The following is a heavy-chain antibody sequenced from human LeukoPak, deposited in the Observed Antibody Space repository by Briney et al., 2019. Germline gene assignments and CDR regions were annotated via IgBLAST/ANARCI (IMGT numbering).Heavy chain of an antibody. J-gene: IGHJ6*03. CDR2: IYYSGST. D-gene: IGHD3-3*01. CDR3: ARSPLGYYDLDYYYMDV. V-gene: IGHV4-59*01. Sequence: SETLSLTCTVSGGSISSYYWSWIRQPPGKGREWIGYIYYSGSTNYNPSLKSRVTISVDTSKNQFSLKLSSVTAADTAVYYWARSPLGYYDLDYYYMDVWGKGTTVTVSS. CDR1: GGSISSYY.